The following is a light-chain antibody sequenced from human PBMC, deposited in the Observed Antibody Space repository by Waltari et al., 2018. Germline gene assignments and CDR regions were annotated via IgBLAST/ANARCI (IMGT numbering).Light chain of an antibody. V-gene: IGKV1-12*01. CDR3: QQGNSFPWT. CDR1: QGISSW. Sequence: DIQMTQSPSSVSASVGDRVTITCRASQGISSWLAWYQQKPGKAPNLLIYSASTMQSGVPSRFSGTGSGTDFTLTISSLQPEDFATYFCQQGNSFPWTFGQGTKVEIK. CDR2: SAS. J-gene: IGKJ1*01.